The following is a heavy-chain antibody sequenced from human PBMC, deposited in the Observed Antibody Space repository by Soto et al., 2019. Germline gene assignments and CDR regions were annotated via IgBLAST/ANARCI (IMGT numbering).Heavy chain of an antibody. D-gene: IGHD3-22*01. V-gene: IGHV1-3*01. J-gene: IGHJ5*02. CDR1: GYTFTNYV. CDR2: INSGNGNT. CDR3: AKESRHYYDSSGYSWFDP. Sequence: ASVKVSCKTSGYTFTNYVVDWVRQAPGQGLEWMGWINSGNGNTKYSEKFQGRVTITRDTSASTAYMELNSLTSEDTAVYYCAKESRHYYDSSGYSWFDPWGQGTLVTVSS.